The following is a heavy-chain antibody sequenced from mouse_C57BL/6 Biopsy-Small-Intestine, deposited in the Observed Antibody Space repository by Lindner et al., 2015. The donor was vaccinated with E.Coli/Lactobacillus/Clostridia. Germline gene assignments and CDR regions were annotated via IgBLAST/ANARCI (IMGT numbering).Heavy chain of an antibody. Sequence: SVKVSCKASGYTFTSYLMHWVRQAPGQRLEWMGWINAGNDNTKYSQKFQGRVTITRDTSASTAYMELSSLRSEDTAFYYCARGVPTIGSPWYFDNWGQGTLVTVSS. CDR3: ARGVPTIGSPWYFDN. V-gene: IGHV1-14*01. CDR1: GYTFTSYL. J-gene: IGHJ2*01. D-gene: IGHD5-1*01. CDR2: INAGNDNT.